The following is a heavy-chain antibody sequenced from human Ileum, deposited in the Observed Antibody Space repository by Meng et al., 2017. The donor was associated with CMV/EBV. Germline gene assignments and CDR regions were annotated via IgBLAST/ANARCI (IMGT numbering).Heavy chain of an antibody. CDR2: IYHSGST. Sequence: SETLSLTCAVSGYSISSDYYWGWIRQPPGKGLEWIGSIYHSGSTSYNPSLKSRVTISVDTSKNQFSLKLSSVTAADTAVYYCARGTGFWGQGTLVTVSS. J-gene: IGHJ4*02. CDR1: GYSISSDYY. CDR3: ARGTGF. D-gene: IGHD1-14*01. V-gene: IGHV4-38-2*01.